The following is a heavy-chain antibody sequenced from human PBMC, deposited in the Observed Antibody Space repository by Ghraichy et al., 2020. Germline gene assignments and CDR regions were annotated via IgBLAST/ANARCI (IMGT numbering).Heavy chain of an antibody. CDR3: ARRVVAAGNNWFDP. Sequence: LRLSCTVSGGSISSSGYYWGWIRQPPGKGLEWIGSIHYSGSTYYNPSLKSRVTISVDTSKDQFSLKLSSVTAADTAVYYCARRVVAAGNNWFDPWGQGTLVTVSS. CDR2: IHYSGST. J-gene: IGHJ5*02. CDR1: GGSISSSGYY. V-gene: IGHV4-39*01. D-gene: IGHD6-13*01.